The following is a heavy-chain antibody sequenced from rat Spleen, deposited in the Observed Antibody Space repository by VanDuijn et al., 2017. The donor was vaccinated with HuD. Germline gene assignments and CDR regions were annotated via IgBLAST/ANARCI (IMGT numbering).Heavy chain of an antibody. CDR2: ISTGGGNT. CDR3: STAGSFTDYYFAGGFDY. CDR1: GFTFSNYY. J-gene: IGHJ2*01. V-gene: IGHV5-25*01. D-gene: IGHD1-6*01. Sequence: EVQLVESGGGLVQPGRSMKVSCSASGFTFSNYYMAWVRQAPTKGLEWVAYISTGGGNTYYRDSVKGRFTVSRGNAKSTLYLQMDSLRSEDTATYYCSTAGSFTDYYFAGGFDYWGQGVMVTVSS.